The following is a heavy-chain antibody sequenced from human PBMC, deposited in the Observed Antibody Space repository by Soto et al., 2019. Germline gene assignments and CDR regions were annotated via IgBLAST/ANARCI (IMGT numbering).Heavy chain of an antibody. V-gene: IGHV3-74*01. CDR1: GFTFSSYW. CDR3: ARFRTATHDAFDN. CDR2: INSDGSST. Sequence: GGSLRLSCAASGFTFSSYWMHWVRQAPGKGLVWVSRINSDGSSTSYADSVKGRFTISRDNAKNTLYLQMNSLRAEDTAVYYCARFRTATHDAFDNWGQGTMVTVSS. J-gene: IGHJ3*02.